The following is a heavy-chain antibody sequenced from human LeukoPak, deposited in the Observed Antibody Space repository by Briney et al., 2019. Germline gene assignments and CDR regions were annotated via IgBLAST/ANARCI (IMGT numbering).Heavy chain of an antibody. J-gene: IGHJ4*02. CDR3: ARVLGLYAGKSSGY. D-gene: IGHD2/OR15-2a*01. V-gene: IGHV1-18*01. CDR2: ISAYNGNP. CDR1: GYTFTSYG. Sequence: ASVKVSCKASGYTFTSYGIGWLRQAPGQGLEWMGWISAYNGNPNYAQKLKGRVTMTTDTSTSTAYMELRSLRSDDTAVYYCARVLGLYAGKSSGYWGQGTLVTVSS.